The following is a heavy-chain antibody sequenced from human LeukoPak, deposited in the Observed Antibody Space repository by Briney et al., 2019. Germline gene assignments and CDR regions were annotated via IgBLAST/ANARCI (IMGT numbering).Heavy chain of an antibody. V-gene: IGHV3-74*01. J-gene: IGHJ4*02. CDR2: INSDGSST. D-gene: IGHD3-3*01. CDR3: ARAVRAHPPADF. CDR1: GFSFSSYW. Sequence: GGSLRLSCAASGFSFSSYWMHWVRQAPGKGLEWVSRINSDGSSTTYADSVKGRSSISRDNAKNTLYLHMSSLRAEDTGVYYCARAVRAHPPADFWGQGTLVTVSS.